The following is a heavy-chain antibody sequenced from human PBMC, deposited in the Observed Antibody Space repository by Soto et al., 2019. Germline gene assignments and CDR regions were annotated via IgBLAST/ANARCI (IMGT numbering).Heavy chain of an antibody. J-gene: IGHJ5*02. CDR1: GYTFTSYY. D-gene: IGHD3-22*01. CDR3: ARGGDYYDSSGYYGNWFDP. V-gene: IGHV1-46*01. Sequence: GASVKVSCKASGYTFTSYYMHWVRQVPGQGLEWMGIINPSGGSTSYAQKFQGRVTMTRDTSTSTVYMELSSLRSEDTAVYYCARGGDYYDSSGYYGNWFDPWGQGTLVTVSS. CDR2: INPSGGST.